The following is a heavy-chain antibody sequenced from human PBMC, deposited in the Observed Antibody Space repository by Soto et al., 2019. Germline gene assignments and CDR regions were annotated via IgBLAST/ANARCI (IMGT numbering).Heavy chain of an antibody. V-gene: IGHV3-23*01. CDR1: GFTFSNYA. CDR2: ISGSSDHT. Sequence: GGSLRLSCAASGFTFSNYALSWVRQAPGKGLEWVSAISGSSDHTFYADSVKGRFTISRDNSKSTLYLQVNSLRAEDTAVYYCARDDPMIVVVPAAIGVAYWGQGTLVTVSS. J-gene: IGHJ4*02. D-gene: IGHD2-2*01. CDR3: ARDDPMIVVVPAAIGVAY.